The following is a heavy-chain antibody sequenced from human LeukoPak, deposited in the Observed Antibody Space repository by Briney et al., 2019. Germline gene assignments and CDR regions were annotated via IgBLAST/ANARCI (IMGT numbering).Heavy chain of an antibody. Sequence: SETLSLTCTVSGDSISSFYWSWIRQPAGQGLEWIGRVYTSGSTNYNPSLKSRVTISVATSKNQFSLKLNSVTAADTAVYYCARTTEGYCRSTSCYGFYYSYYMDVWGKGTTVTISS. CDR3: ARTTEGYCRSTSCYGFYYSYYMDV. CDR2: VYTSGST. V-gene: IGHV4-4*07. D-gene: IGHD2-2*01. CDR1: GDSISSFY. J-gene: IGHJ6*03.